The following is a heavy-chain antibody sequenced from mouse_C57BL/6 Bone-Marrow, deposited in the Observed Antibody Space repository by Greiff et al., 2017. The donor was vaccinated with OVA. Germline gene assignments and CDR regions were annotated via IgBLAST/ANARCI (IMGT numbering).Heavy chain of an antibody. CDR3: ARILCYDY. Sequence: DVKLVESGGDLVKPGGSLKLSCAASGFTFSSYGMSWVRQTPDKRLAWVATISSGGSYTYYPDSVKGRSTISTDNAKNTLYLQMSSLKSEDTAMYYCARILCYDYWGQGTTLTVSS. J-gene: IGHJ2*01. CDR2: ISSGGSYT. CDR1: GFTFSSYG. V-gene: IGHV5-6*02.